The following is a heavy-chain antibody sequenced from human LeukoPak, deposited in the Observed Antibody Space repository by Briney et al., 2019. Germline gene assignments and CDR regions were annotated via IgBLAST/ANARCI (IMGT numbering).Heavy chain of an antibody. D-gene: IGHD3-22*01. V-gene: IGHV3-23*01. CDR3: AKRGVVIRVILVGFHKQAYYFDS. CDR1: GITLSNYG. J-gene: IGHJ4*02. CDR2: ISDSGGST. Sequence: GGSLRLSCAVSGITLSNYGMSWVRQAPGEGLEWVAGISDSGGSTNYADSVKGRFTISRDNPKNTLYLQMNSLRAEDTAVYFCAKRGVVIRVILVGFHKQAYYFDSWGQGALVTVSS.